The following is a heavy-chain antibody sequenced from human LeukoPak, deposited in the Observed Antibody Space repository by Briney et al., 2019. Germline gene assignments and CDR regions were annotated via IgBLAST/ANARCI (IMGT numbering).Heavy chain of an antibody. V-gene: IGHV1-8*01. J-gene: IGHJ6*03. CDR1: GYTFTIYD. Sequence: ASVTVSFKASGYTFTIYDINWVRQAPGQGREWMGWMNPNSGNTGYAQKFQGRVTMTRNTSISTAYMELSSLRSEDTAVYYCARFNIVVVPAAHENYYYYYCMDVWGKGTTVTVSS. D-gene: IGHD2-2*01. CDR2: MNPNSGNT. CDR3: ARFNIVVVPAAHENYYYYYCMDV.